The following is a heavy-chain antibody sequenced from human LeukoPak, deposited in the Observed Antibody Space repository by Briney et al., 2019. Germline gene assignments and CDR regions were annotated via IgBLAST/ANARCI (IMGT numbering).Heavy chain of an antibody. CDR3: ASLPYDYVWGSYRFFDY. D-gene: IGHD3-16*02. Sequence: GGSLRLSCAASGFTFSDYYMSWIRQAPGKGLEWVSYISSSSSYTNYADSVKGRFTISRDNAKNSLYLQMNSLRAEDMAVYYCASLPYDYVWGSYRFFDYWGQGTLVTVSS. CDR2: ISSSSSYT. J-gene: IGHJ4*02. V-gene: IGHV3-11*03. CDR1: GFTFSDYY.